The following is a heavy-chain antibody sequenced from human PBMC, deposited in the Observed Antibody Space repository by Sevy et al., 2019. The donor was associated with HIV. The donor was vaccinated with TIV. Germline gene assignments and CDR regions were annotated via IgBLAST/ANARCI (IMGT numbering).Heavy chain of an antibody. Sequence: GGSLRLSCAASGFAFTNYGINWVRQAPGKGLEWVSYISSSSNTIYYADSVRGRFTISRENAKSSLYLQMNSLRDEDTAVYYCASYCTAGSCYSDNDYWGQGTLVTVSS. CDR1: GFAFTNYG. V-gene: IGHV3-48*02. J-gene: IGHJ4*02. CDR3: ASYCTAGSCYSDNDY. CDR2: ISSSSNTI. D-gene: IGHD2-15*01.